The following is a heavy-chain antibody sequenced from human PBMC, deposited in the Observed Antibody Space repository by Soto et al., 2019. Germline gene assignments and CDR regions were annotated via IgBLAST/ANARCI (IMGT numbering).Heavy chain of an antibody. D-gene: IGHD2-2*01. Sequence: QLVLQESGPGVVKPSETLSLTCSVSGDSITSSRYYWGWIRQTPQTGLEWIGSIYYSGSTFYNPSLKSRVTVSVDTSKNQFSLKLTSVSAADTSLYFCARQTASIVRQGDFDYWGQGTLVTVSS. V-gene: IGHV4-39*01. CDR3: ARQTASIVRQGDFDY. CDR1: GDSITSSRYY. J-gene: IGHJ4*02. CDR2: IYYSGST.